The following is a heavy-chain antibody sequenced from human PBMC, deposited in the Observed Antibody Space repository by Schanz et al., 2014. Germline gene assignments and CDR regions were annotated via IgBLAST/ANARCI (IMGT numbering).Heavy chain of an antibody. Sequence: EVQLVQSGGGLVQPGGSLRLSCAASGFTFSSHWMHWVRQDPGKGLVWVARINSVGSNTDYADSVTGRFTISRDNAKNTLYLQINTLRAEDTAVYYCARKMKLGVYGGKGHDSLDIWGQGTMVTVSS. CDR2: INSVGSNT. J-gene: IGHJ3*02. CDR1: GFTFSSHW. CDR3: ARKMKLGVYGGKGHDSLDI. D-gene: IGHD4-17*01. V-gene: IGHV3-74*01.